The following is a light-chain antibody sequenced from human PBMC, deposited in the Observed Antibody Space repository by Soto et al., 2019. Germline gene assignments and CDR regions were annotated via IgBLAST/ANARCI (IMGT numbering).Light chain of an antibody. CDR3: QQYGSSPMYP. V-gene: IGKV3D-20*01. J-gene: IGKJ2*01. Sequence: EIVLTQSPATLSLSPGERATLSCGASQSVGGNYLAWYQQKPGLAPRLLIYDAYTRATGIPARFSGSGSGTDFTLTISRLEPEDFAVYFCQQYGSSPMYPFGQGTKLEIK. CDR1: QSVGGNY. CDR2: DAY.